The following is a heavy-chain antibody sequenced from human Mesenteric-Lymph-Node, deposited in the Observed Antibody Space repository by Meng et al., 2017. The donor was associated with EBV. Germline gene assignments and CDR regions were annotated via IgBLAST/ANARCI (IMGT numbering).Heavy chain of an antibody. V-gene: IGHV4-59*01. D-gene: IGHD3-16*02. CDR2: LYYSGNN. CDR3: ARGAPPGHRTGDP. CDR1: GGSISGYY. Sequence: QVKLPESDPGLVKPSEXLSLTCIVSGGSISGYYWSWIRQPPGKALEWIGFLYYSGNNNYNPSLKSRATISIDTSKNQFSLNLRSVIPADTAVYYCARGAPPGHRTGDPWGQGTLVTVSS. J-gene: IGHJ5*02.